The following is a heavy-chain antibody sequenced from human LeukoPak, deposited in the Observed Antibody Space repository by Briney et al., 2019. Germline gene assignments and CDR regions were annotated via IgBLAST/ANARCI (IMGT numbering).Heavy chain of an antibody. CDR1: GGSISSSNYY. V-gene: IGHV4-39*01. CDR3: ARRGLAVAAH. D-gene: IGHD6-19*01. CDR2: IYYGGST. Sequence: SETLSLTCAVSGGSISSSNYYWAWIRQPPGKGLEWIVSIYYGGSTYYNASLKSRVTISADTSKNQFSLKVSSVTAADTAVYYCARRGLAVAAHWGQGTLVTVSS. J-gene: IGHJ4*02.